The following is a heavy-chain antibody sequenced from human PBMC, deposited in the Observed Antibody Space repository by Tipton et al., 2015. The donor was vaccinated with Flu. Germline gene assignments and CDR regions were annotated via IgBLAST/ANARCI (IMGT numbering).Heavy chain of an antibody. CDR1: GDPVSYYY. Sequence: TLSLTCTVSGDPVSYYYWNWIRQPPGKGLEWIGFSYYSGSTAYNPSLRSRVTISVDTSRNQFSLNLKSVTAADTAVYYCARDRGWPAALDCWSQGILVTVSS. CDR3: ARDRGWPAALDC. D-gene: IGHD3-10*01. J-gene: IGHJ4*02. CDR2: SYYSGST. V-gene: IGHV4-59*02.